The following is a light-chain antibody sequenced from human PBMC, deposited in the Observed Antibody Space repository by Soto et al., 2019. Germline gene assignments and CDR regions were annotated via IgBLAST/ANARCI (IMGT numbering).Light chain of an antibody. CDR2: AAS. J-gene: IGKJ5*01. V-gene: IGKV1-39*01. CDR3: QQSYSTPPNT. CDR1: QSISSY. Sequence: DIQMTQSPSSLSASVGDRVTITCRASQSISSYLNWYQQKPGKAPKLLIYAASSLQSGVPLRFSGSGSGTDFTHTISSLQPEDFATYYCQQSYSTPPNTFGQGTRLEIK.